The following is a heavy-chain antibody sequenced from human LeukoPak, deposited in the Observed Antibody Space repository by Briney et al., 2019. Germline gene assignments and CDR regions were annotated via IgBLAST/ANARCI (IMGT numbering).Heavy chain of an antibody. V-gene: IGHV1-69*05. CDR2: IIPIFGTA. D-gene: IGHD6-6*01. Sequence: GASVKVSCKASGGTFSSYAISWVRQAPGQGLEWMGGIIPIFGTANYAQKFQGRVTITTDESTSTAYMELSSLRSEDTAVYYCAGVEYSSSSDAFDIWGQGTMVTVSS. CDR3: AGVEYSSSSDAFDI. CDR1: GGTFSSYA. J-gene: IGHJ3*02.